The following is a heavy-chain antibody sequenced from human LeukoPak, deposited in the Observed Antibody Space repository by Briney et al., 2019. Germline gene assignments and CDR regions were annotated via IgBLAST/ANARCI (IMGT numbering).Heavy chain of an antibody. Sequence: PGGSLRLSCAASGFTFSIYSMNWVRQAPGKGLEWVSSISSSSSYTYYADSSKGRFTISRDNAKNSLYLQMNSLRAEDTAVYYCARATGSGWYPIDYWGQGTLVTVSA. D-gene: IGHD6-19*01. CDR3: ARATGSGWYPIDY. CDR2: ISSSSSYT. J-gene: IGHJ4*02. CDR1: GFTFSIYS. V-gene: IGHV3-21*01.